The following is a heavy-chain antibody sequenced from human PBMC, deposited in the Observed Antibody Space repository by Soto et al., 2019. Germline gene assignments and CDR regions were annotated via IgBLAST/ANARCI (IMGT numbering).Heavy chain of an antibody. Sequence: EVQLVESGGGLVQPGGSLRLSCAASGFTFSSYWMSWVRQAPGKGLEWVAHIKGDGSGIEFVDSVKGRFTNSRDNAKNALCMQMTSLRADDTAVYYCARGHYGLDVWGQGTTVIVSS. CDR1: GFTFSSYW. V-gene: IGHV3-7*05. CDR3: ARGHYGLDV. J-gene: IGHJ6*02. CDR2: IKGDGSGI.